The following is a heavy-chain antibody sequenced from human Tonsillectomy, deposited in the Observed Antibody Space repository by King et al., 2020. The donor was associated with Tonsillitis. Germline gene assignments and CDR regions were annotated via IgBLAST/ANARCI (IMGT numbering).Heavy chain of an antibody. J-gene: IGHJ2*01. CDR2: VNWNGVST. V-gene: IGHV3-20*04. CDR1: GFIFEDYG. D-gene: IGHD4-17*01. CDR3: ARRASAVTWWYFDL. Sequence: QLVESGGGLVRPGGSLRLSCAASGFIFEDYGLSWVRQAPGKGLEWLSGVNWNGVSTGFADSVKGRFTISRDNAKKSLYLHMNSLRVDDTALYYCARRASAVTWWYFDLWGRGTLVTVSS.